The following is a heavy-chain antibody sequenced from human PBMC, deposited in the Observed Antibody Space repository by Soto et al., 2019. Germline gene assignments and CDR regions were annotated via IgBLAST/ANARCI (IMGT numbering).Heavy chain of an antibody. CDR2: LFPSGGST. CDR3: VREFAGGYFDY. J-gene: IGHJ4*02. Sequence: QVQLVQSGAEVKKPGASVKLSCKASGYTFTTYYIHWVRQAPGQGLEWMGILFPSGGSTNYAQKFRRRVTMPRDTSASTVYMELSSLTSEDTAVYYCVREFAGGYFDYWGQGTLVSVSS. CDR1: GYTFTTYY. V-gene: IGHV1-46*01.